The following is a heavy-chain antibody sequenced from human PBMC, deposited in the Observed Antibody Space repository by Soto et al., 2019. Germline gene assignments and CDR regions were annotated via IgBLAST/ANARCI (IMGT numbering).Heavy chain of an antibody. V-gene: IGHV4-39*01. D-gene: IGHD3-10*01. Sequence: SETLSLTFTVSGGSISSSSYYWVWLRQPPGKGLEWIGSIYYSGNTYYNPSLKSRVTISVGTAKNQFSLKLSSVTAADTAVYYCARQYYFGSGSYYNRPCEFWGQGTLVTVS. CDR2: IYYSGNT. J-gene: IGHJ4*02. CDR3: ARQYYFGSGSYYNRPCEF. CDR1: GGSISSSSYY.